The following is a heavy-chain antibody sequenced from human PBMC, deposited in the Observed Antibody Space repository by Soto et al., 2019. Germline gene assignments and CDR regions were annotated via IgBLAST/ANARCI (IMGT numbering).Heavy chain of an antibody. CDR3: AKVDDSSCYGPFDC. CDR2: TSYDGSNK. CDR1: GFTFSSYG. D-gene: IGHD3-22*01. V-gene: IGHV3-30*18. Sequence: PGGSLRLSCAASGFTFSSYGMHWVRQAPGKGLEWVAVTSYDGSNKYYADSVKGRFTISRDNSKNTLYLQMNSLRAEDTAVYYCAKVDDSSCYGPFDCWGQGTQVTVSS. J-gene: IGHJ4*02.